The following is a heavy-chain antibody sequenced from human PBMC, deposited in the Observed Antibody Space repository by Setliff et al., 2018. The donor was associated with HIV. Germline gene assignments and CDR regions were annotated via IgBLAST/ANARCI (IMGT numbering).Heavy chain of an antibody. Sequence: SETLSLTCTVSDDSITTHYWSWIRQPPGKGLEWIGYIYSGGSSNYNPSLKSRSSVSMDMSREQFSLKLTSVTAADTAIYYCARDSEHPTGYFNSWGRGILVTVPQ. J-gene: IGHJ4*02. CDR1: DDSITTHY. V-gene: IGHV4-59*11. CDR2: IYSGGSS. CDR3: ARDSEHPTGYFNS. D-gene: IGHD1-1*01.